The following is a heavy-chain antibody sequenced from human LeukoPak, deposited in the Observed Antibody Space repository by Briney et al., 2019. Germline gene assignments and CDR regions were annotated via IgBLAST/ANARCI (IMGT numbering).Heavy chain of an antibody. CDR2: ISYDGSDK. V-gene: IGHV3-30*18. CDR3: AKRRTVDTAMVTHYYGMDV. Sequence: PGGSLRLSCAASGFTFSSHGMHWVRQAPGKGLEWVAVISYDGSDKYYADSVKGRFTISGDNSKNTLYLQMNSLRAEDTAVYYCAKRRTVDTAMVTHYYGMDVWGQGTTVTVSS. D-gene: IGHD5-18*01. CDR1: GFTFSSHG. J-gene: IGHJ6*02.